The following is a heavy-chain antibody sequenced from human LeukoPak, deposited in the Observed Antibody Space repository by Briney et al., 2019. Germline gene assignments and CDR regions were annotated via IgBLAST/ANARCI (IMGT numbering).Heavy chain of an antibody. CDR1: GGSISSYY. CDR3: ARGMGGPDY. V-gene: IGHV4-59*01. Sequence: PSETLSLTCTVSGGSISSYYWSWIRQPPGKGLEWIGYISYSGSTNYNPSLKSRVTMSVDTSKNQFSLKLSSVTAADTVVYYCARGMGGPDYWGQGTLVTVSS. J-gene: IGHJ4*02. CDR2: ISYSGST. D-gene: IGHD2-15*01.